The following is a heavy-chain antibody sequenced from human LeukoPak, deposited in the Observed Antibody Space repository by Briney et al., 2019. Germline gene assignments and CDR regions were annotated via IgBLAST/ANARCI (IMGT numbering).Heavy chain of an antibody. CDR2: IKGKTDGETT. J-gene: IGHJ5*02. CDR3: TTDYGEYCSGTTCYKGS. V-gene: IGHV3-15*01. D-gene: IGHD2-2*02. Sequence: PGGSLRLSCPASGISFSNAWMSWVRQAPGRGLEWVGRIKGKTDGETTDYAAPVKGRFTISRDDSKNTVYLQMNSLKTEDTAVYYCTTDYGEYCSGTTCYKGSWGQGTLVTVSS. CDR1: GISFSNAW.